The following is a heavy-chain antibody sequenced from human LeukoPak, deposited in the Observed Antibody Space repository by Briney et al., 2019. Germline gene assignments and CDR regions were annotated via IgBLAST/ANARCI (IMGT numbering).Heavy chain of an antibody. CDR3: AFPRDCSSTSCYGWFDP. D-gene: IGHD2-2*01. CDR1: GFTFSSYW. J-gene: IGHJ5*02. CDR2: IKQDGSEK. Sequence: GGSLRLSCAASGFTFSSYWMSWVRQAPGKGLEWVANIKQDGSEKYYVDSVKGRFTISRDNAKNSLYLQMNSLRAEDTAVYYCAFPRDCSSTSCYGWFDPWGQGTLVTVSS. V-gene: IGHV3-7*01.